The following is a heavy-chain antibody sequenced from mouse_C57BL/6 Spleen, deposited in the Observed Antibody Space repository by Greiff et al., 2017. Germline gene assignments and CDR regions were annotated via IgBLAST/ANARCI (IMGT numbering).Heavy chain of an antibody. D-gene: IGHD2-5*01. V-gene: IGHV1-15*01. Sequence: QVQLQQSGAELVRPGASVTLSCKASGYTFTDYEMHWVKQTPVHGLEWIGAIDPETGGTAYNQKFKGKAILTADKSYSPAYMELRSLTSEDSAVYYCTSAYYSNYLFAYWGQGTLVTVSA. CDR3: TSAYYSNYLFAY. J-gene: IGHJ3*01. CDR2: IDPETGGT. CDR1: GYTFTDYE.